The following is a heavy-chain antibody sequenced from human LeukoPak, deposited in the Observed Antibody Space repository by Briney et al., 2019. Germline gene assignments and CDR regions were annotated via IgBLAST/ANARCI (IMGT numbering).Heavy chain of an antibody. Sequence: GASVKVSCKASGYTFTSYDINWVRQATGQGLEWMGWMNPNSGNTGYAQKFQGRVTMTRNTSISTAYMELSSLRSEDTAVYYCARGAEYSSSWFPVRYYYGMDVWGQGTTVTVSS. D-gene: IGHD6-13*01. J-gene: IGHJ6*02. CDR2: MNPNSGNT. CDR3: ARGAEYSSSWFPVRYYYGMDV. V-gene: IGHV1-8*01. CDR1: GYTFTSYD.